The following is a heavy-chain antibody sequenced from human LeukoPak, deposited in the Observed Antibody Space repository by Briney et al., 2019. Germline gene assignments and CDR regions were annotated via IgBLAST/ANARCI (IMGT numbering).Heavy chain of an antibody. CDR3: ANASSTKGYDY. Sequence: GGSLRLSCAASGFTFNSKWMTWVRRAPGKGLEWVSAISGSGGSTYYADSVKGRFTISRDNSKNTLYLQMNSLRAEDTAVYYCANASSTKGYDYWGQGTLVTVSS. CDR1: GFTFNSKW. V-gene: IGHV3-23*01. D-gene: IGHD6-13*01. CDR2: ISGSGGST. J-gene: IGHJ4*02.